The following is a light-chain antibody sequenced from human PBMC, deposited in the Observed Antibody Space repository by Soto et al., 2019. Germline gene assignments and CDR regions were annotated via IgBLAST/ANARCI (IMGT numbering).Light chain of an antibody. CDR3: AAWDDSRNKV. J-gene: IGLJ1*01. V-gene: IGLV1-44*01. CDR2: NND. Sequence: QSVLTQPPSASGTPGQRVTISCSGSSSNIGSNTVNWYQQLPGTAPKLLIYNNDQRPSGAPDRFSGSKSGTSASLAISGLQSEDEADYYCAAWDDSRNKVFGSGTKVTVL. CDR1: SSNIGSNT.